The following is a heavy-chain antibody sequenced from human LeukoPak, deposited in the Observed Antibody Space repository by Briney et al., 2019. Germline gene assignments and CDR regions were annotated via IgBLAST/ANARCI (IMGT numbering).Heavy chain of an antibody. Sequence: GGSPRLSCAASGFTFSSYWMSWVRQAPGKGLEWVANIKQDGSEKNYVDSVKGRFTISRDNAKNSLELQMNSLRDEDTAVYYCARAGGYASSWAYWGQGTLVTVSS. CDR2: IKQDGSEK. V-gene: IGHV3-7*01. CDR3: ARAGGYASSWAY. CDR1: GFTFSSYW. D-gene: IGHD5-12*01. J-gene: IGHJ4*02.